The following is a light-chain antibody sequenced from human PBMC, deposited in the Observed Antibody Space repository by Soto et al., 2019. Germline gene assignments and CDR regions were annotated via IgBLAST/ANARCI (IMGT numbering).Light chain of an antibody. CDR1: QGISSY. CDR2: AAS. CDR3: KQTFSTSIT. V-gene: IGKV1D-8*01. J-gene: IGKJ5*01. Sequence: VIWMTQSPSLLSASTGDRVTISCRMSQGISSYLAWYQQKPGKAPELLIYAASTLQSGVQSRFSGSGSGTDFSLTIRSLQPEDLGTYYCKQTFSTSITFGQGTRLEIK.